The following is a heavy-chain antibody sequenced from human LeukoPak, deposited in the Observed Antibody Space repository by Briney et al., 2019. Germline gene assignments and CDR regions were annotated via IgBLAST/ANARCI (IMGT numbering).Heavy chain of an antibody. J-gene: IGHJ4*02. CDR1: GGSISSYY. CDR2: IYYSGST. CDR3: ARQPYGTYCGGDCYQPYYFDY. V-gene: IGHV4-59*08. D-gene: IGHD2-21*02. Sequence: SETLSLTCTVSGGSISSYYWSWIRQPPGKGLEWIGYIYYSGSTHYNPSLKSRVTVSVDTSKNQFSLKLRSVTAADTAVYYCARQPYGTYCGGDCYQPYYFDYWGQGTLVTVSS.